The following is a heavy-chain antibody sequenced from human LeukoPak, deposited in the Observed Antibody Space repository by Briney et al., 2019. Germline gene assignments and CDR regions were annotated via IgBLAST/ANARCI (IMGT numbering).Heavy chain of an antibody. Sequence: ETLSLTCAVCGGSFSGYYWSWVRQAPGKGLEWVSVVSGTGGRTYYADSMKGRFTISRDNSKNTLYLQMNSLRAEDTALYYCVKASSSSPQYNWFDAWGQGTLVTVSS. J-gene: IGHJ5*02. D-gene: IGHD6-6*01. CDR3: VKASSSSPQYNWFDA. CDR2: VSGTGGRT. CDR1: GGSFSGYY. V-gene: IGHV3-23*01.